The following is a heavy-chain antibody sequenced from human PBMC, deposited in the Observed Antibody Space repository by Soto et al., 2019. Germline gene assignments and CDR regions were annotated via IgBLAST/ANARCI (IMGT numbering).Heavy chain of an antibody. CDR2: IIPIFGTA. V-gene: IGHV1-69*06. CDR1: GGTFSSYA. Sequence: ASVKVSCKASGGTFSSYAISWVRQAPGQGLEWMGGIIPIFGTANYAQKFQGRVTITADKSTSTAYMELSSLRSEDTAVYYCARGRGYCSSTSCLNWFDPWGQGTLVTVSS. D-gene: IGHD2-2*01. CDR3: ARGRGYCSSTSCLNWFDP. J-gene: IGHJ5*02.